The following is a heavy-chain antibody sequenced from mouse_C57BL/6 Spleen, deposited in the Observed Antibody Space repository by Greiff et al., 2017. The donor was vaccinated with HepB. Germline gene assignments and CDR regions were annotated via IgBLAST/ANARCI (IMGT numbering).Heavy chain of an antibody. CDR3: ARHETGLAWFAY. CDR1: GYTFTEYT. V-gene: IGHV1-62-2*01. D-gene: IGHD4-1*01. CDR2: FYPGSGSI. J-gene: IGHJ3*01. Sequence: QVQLKESGAELVKPGASVKLSCKASGYTFTEYTIHWVKQRSGQGLEWIGWFYPGSGSIKYNEKFKDKATLTADKSSSTVYMELSSLTSEDSAVYFCARHETGLAWFAYWGQGTLVTVSA.